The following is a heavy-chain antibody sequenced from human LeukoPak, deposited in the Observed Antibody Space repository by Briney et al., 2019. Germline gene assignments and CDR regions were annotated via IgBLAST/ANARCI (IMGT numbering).Heavy chain of an antibody. CDR1: GGSLSPYY. D-gene: IGHD1-26*01. CDR3: ARLQLGAGRLWWFDP. CDR2: VFYRGST. V-gene: IGHV4-59*01. J-gene: IGHJ5*02. Sequence: PSGTLSLTCSVSGGSLSPYYWSWIRQPPGKGLEWIGFVFYRGSTNYNPSLKSRVTISVDTSKNQFSLKVTSVTAADTATYYCARLQLGAGRLWWFDPLGQGTLVTVSS.